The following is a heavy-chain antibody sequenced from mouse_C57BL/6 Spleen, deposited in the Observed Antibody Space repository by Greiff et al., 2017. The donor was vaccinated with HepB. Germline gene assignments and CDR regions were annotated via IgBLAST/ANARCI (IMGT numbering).Heavy chain of an antibody. CDR3: ARSRDYYGSSSWFAY. CDR2: INPNNGGT. V-gene: IGHV1-26*01. Sequence: EVQLQQSGPELVKPGASVKISCKASGYTFTDYYMNWVKQSHGKSLEWIGDINPNNGGTSYNQKFKGKATLTVDKSSSTAYMELRSLTSEDSAVYYCARSRDYYGSSSWFAYWGQGTLVTVSA. J-gene: IGHJ3*01. CDR1: GYTFTDYY. D-gene: IGHD1-1*01.